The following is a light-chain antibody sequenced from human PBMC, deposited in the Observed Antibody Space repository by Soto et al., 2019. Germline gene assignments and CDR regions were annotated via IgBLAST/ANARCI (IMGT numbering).Light chain of an antibody. V-gene: IGLV1-51*02. J-gene: IGLJ1*01. Sequence: QSVLTQPPSVSAAPGQKVTISCSGSSSHIGNNYVSWYQQLPGTAPKLLIYENNKRPSGIPDRFSGSKSGTSATLGITGLQTGDEAEDHCGQWASSLRGVFGTGTKLTVL. CDR1: SSHIGNNY. CDR3: GQWASSLRGV. CDR2: ENN.